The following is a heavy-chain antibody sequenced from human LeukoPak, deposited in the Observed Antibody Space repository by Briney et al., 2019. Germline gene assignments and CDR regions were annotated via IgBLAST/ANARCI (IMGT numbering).Heavy chain of an antibody. V-gene: IGHV3-21*01. D-gene: IGHD2-21*01. CDR1: GFTFSSYS. J-gene: IGHJ3*02. CDR2: ISSDSHYI. Sequence: GGSLRLSCAASGFTFSSYSMNWVRQAPGKGLEWVSSISSDSHYIYYADSLKGRFTISRDNSENTLYLQMNSLRAEDTAVYYCARDLAIPDAFDIWGQGTMVTVSS. CDR3: ARDLAIPDAFDI.